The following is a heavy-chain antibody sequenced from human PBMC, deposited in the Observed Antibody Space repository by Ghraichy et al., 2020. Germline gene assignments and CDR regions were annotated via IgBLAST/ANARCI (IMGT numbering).Heavy chain of an antibody. J-gene: IGHJ5*02. Sequence: SLNISCAASGFTFSDYYMSWIRQAPGKGLEWVSYISSSSSYTNYADSVKGRFTISRDNAKNSLYLQMNSLRAEDTAVYYCARGDYGSGFDPWGQGTLVTVSS. D-gene: IGHD3-10*01. V-gene: IGHV3-11*05. CDR1: GFTFSDYY. CDR2: ISSSSSYT. CDR3: ARGDYGSGFDP.